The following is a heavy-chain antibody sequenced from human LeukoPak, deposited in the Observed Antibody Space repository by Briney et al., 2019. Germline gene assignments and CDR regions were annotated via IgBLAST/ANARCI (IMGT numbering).Heavy chain of an antibody. V-gene: IGHV1-2*02. Sequence: ASVKVSFKASGYTFTCYYMHWVRQAPGQGREWMGWMNPNIGGTNYAQKVHARVTMTADTSISTAYMELSRLRSADPAVYYCARALPSYQPLLPWGQGTLVTVS. D-gene: IGHD2-2*01. CDR2: MNPNIGGT. CDR3: ARALPSYQPLLP. CDR1: GYTFTCYY. J-gene: IGHJ5*02.